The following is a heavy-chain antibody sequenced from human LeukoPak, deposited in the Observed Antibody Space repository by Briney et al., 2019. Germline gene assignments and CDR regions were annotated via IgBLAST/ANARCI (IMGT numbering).Heavy chain of an antibody. CDR2: IYSGGST. J-gene: IGHJ6*02. Sequence: GGSLRLSCAASGFTVSSNYMSWVRQAPGKGLEWVSVIYSGGSTYYADSVKGRFTISRDNSKNTLYLQMNSLRAEDTAVYYCASDYGVVVPAAMYGYGMDVWGQGTTVTVSS. D-gene: IGHD2-2*01. V-gene: IGHV3-66*01. CDR1: GFTVSSNY. CDR3: ASDYGVVVPAAMYGYGMDV.